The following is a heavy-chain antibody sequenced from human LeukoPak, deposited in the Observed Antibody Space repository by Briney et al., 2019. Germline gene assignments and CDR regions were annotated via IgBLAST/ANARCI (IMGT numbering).Heavy chain of an antibody. CDR3: AWHYYDY. CDR1: GFTFSKAW. Sequence: GGSLRLSCAASGFTFSKAWMSWVRQAPGKRLEWVGRVKSKTDGGATDYAAPVKDRFTISRDDSKNTLYLQMNSLKTEDTAVYYCAWHYYDYWGQGTLVTVSS. J-gene: IGHJ4*02. CDR2: VKSKTDGGAT. V-gene: IGHV3-15*01.